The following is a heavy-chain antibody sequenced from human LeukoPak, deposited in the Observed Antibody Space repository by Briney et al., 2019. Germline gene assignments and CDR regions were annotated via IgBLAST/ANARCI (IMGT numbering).Heavy chain of an antibody. V-gene: IGHV3-7*01. Sequence: GGSLTPASAPSALTSGSQWTGCVRPPPGEGRGGVVNIKQDGSEKHFMESVQRRFTISRDNAKKSLYLQMTRLRVEDTAVYYCARKPPPTRFDFWGQRTLLTVSS. CDR3: ARKPPPTRFDF. J-gene: IGHJ4*02. CDR2: IKQDGSEK. CDR1: ALTSGSQW.